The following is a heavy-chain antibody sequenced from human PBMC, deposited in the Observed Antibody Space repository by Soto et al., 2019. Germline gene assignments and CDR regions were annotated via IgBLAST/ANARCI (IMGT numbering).Heavy chain of an antibody. J-gene: IGHJ3*02. CDR1: GGTFSSYT. V-gene: IGHV1-69*08. Sequence: QVQLVQSGAEVKKPGSSVKVSCKASGGTFSSYTISWVRQAPGQGLEWMGRIIPILGIANYAQKFQGRVTITADKSPSTAYMELSSLRSEDTAVYYCARDLGPIAVAGTGAFDIWGQGTMVTVSS. CDR3: ARDLGPIAVAGTGAFDI. CDR2: IIPILGIA. D-gene: IGHD6-19*01.